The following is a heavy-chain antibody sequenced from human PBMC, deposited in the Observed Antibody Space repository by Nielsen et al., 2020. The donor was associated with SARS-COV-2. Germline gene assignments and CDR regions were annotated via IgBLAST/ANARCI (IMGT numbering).Heavy chain of an antibody. D-gene: IGHD3-10*01. Sequence: SVKVSCKASGGTFSSYAISWVQQAPGQGLEWMGGIIPIFGTANYAQKFQGRVTITADESTSTAYMELSSLRSEDTAVYYCATLRRGSGTNLGWFDPWGQGTLVTVSS. J-gene: IGHJ5*02. CDR2: IIPIFGTA. CDR3: ATLRRGSGTNLGWFDP. V-gene: IGHV1-69*13. CDR1: GGTFSSYA.